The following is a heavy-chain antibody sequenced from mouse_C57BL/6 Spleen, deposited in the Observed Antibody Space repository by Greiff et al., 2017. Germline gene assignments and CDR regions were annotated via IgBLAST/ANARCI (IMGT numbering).Heavy chain of an antibody. CDR3: ARSYGYDAYWYFDV. CDR2: IDPSDSYT. D-gene: IGHD2-2*01. V-gene: IGHV1-50*01. J-gene: IGHJ1*03. CDR1: GYTFTSYW. Sequence: QVQLKQPGAELVKPGASVKLSCKASGYTFTSYWMQWVKQRPGQGLEWIGEIDPSDSYTNYNQKFKGKATLTVDTSSSTAYMQLSSLTSEDSAVYYCARSYGYDAYWYFDVWGTGTTVTVSS.